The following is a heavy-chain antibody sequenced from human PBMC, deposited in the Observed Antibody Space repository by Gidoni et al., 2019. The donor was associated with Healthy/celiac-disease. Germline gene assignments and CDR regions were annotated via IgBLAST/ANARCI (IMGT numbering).Heavy chain of an antibody. Sequence: QLQLQESGPGLVTPSETLSLTCTVSGGSLSSSSYYWGWIRQPPGEGLEWIGSIYFSGSTYYNPSLKSRVTISVDTSKNQFSLKLSSVTAADTAVYYCARLPGSSGLMYYFDYWGQGTLVTVSS. CDR2: IYFSGST. D-gene: IGHD6-19*01. CDR3: ARLPGSSGLMYYFDY. V-gene: IGHV4-39*01. J-gene: IGHJ4*02. CDR1: GGSLSSSSYY.